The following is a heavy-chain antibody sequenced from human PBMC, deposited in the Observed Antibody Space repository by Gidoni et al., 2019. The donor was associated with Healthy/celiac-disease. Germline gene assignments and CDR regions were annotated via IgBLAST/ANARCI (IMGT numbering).Heavy chain of an antibody. J-gene: IGHJ6*02. CDR3: ARDRADKNYYDSPLYYYYYYGMDV. Sequence: QVQLVQSGAEVKKPGASVKVSCKASGYTFTSYGIRWVRQAPGQGLEWMGWISAYNGNTNYAQKLQGRVTMTTDTSTSTAYMELRSLRSDDTAVYYCARDRADKNYYDSPLYYYYYYGMDVWGQGTTVTVSS. CDR1: GYTFTSYG. CDR2: ISAYNGNT. D-gene: IGHD3-22*01. V-gene: IGHV1-18*01.